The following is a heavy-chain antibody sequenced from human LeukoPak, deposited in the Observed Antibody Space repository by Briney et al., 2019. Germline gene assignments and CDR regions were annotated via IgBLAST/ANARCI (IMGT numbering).Heavy chain of an antibody. J-gene: IGHJ4*02. CDR3: ARWPPSIAAAVPLQCARDY. V-gene: IGHV4-30-4*01. CDR1: GGSIGSDDYY. CDR2: IYYSGST. D-gene: IGHD6-13*01. Sequence: SETLSLTCTVSGGSIGSDDYYWSWIRQPPGKGLEWIGCIYYSGSTYYNPSLKSRVTISVDTSKNQFSLKLNSVTAADTAVYYGARWPPSIAAAVPLQCARDYWGQGTLVTVSS.